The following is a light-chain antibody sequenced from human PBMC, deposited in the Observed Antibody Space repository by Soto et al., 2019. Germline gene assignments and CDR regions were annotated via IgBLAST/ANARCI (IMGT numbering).Light chain of an antibody. V-gene: IGKV3-20*01. Sequence: DMVLTQSPGTLSLSPGERATLSCRASQSVSSSYLAWYQQKPGQAPRLLIYGASTRASGIPDRFSGSGSGTDFTLTISRLEPEDLAVYYCQRYGSSPLTFGGGTKVDIK. CDR3: QRYGSSPLT. CDR1: QSVSSSY. CDR2: GAS. J-gene: IGKJ4*01.